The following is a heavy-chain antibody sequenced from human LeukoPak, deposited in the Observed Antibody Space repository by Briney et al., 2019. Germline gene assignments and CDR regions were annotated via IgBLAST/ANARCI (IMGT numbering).Heavy chain of an antibody. Sequence: GGSLRLSCAASGFTFSGSAMRWVRQASGKGLEWVGRIRSKANSYATAYAASVKGRFTISRDDSKNTAYLQMNSLKTEDTAVYYCTRMPEQLVRDYYYGMDVWGQGTTVTVSS. V-gene: IGHV3-73*01. J-gene: IGHJ6*02. D-gene: IGHD6-13*01. CDR2: IRSKANSYAT. CDR3: TRMPEQLVRDYYYGMDV. CDR1: GFTFSGSA.